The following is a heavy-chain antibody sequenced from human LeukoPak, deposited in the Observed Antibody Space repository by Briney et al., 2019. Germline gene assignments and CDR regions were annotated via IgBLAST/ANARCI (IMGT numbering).Heavy chain of an antibody. CDR3: ARHGGETIVAMILHAFDI. J-gene: IGHJ3*02. CDR2: MSYSGST. V-gene: IGHV4-59*08. Sequence: SETLSLTCSVSGGSISSYSWSWIRQPPGKDLEWFGFMSYSGSTKYNPSLKSRVTISGDTSKNQFSLKLSSVTAADTAVYYCARHGGETIVAMILHAFDIWGQGTMVTVSS. CDR1: GGSISSYS. D-gene: IGHD5-12*01.